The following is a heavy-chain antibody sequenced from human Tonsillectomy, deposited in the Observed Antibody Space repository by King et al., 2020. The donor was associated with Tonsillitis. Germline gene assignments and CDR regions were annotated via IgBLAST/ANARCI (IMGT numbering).Heavy chain of an antibody. D-gene: IGHD1/OR15-1a*01. J-gene: IGHJ4*02. Sequence: QLVQSGGGLVQPGGSLRLSCGASGFIFSTHGMSWVRQAPAKGLEWVSLMSARGDSISYADSVKGRFTISRDNSKNTLYLQMNSLRAEDTAVYYCAKASRLEHNYRPFDSRGPGALVTVSS. V-gene: IGHV3-23*04. CDR2: MSARGDSI. CDR1: GFIFSTHG. CDR3: AKASRLEHNYRPFDS.